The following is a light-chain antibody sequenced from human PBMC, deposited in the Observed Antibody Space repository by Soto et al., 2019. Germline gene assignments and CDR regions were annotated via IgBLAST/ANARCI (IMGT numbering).Light chain of an antibody. V-gene: IGKV3-20*01. Sequence: EIVLTQSPGTLSLSPGERATLSCRASQSVSSSYLAWYQQKPGQAPRLLIYGASSRATGIPDRFSGSGSGTDFTLTISRLEPEDFAVYYCQQYGSSRETFGQGTK. CDR3: QQYGSSRET. CDR1: QSVSSSY. CDR2: GAS. J-gene: IGKJ1*01.